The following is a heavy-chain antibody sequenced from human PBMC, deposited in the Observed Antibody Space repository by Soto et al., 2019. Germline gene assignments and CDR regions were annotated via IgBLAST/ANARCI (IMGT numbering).Heavy chain of an antibody. CDR3: AKGPRYGMDV. CDR2: NNPNTGVT. V-gene: IGHV1-2*02. J-gene: IGHJ6*02. Sequence: QVQLEQSGAEVRKPGASVKFSCKASGYTFIGFYMHWLRQAPGQGLEWVAFNNPNTGVTSSAQKFQGRVTITRDKAISAAYMEGSGLRPDDTAVYCCAKGPRYGMDVWGQGTTVIVS. CDR1: GYTFIGFY.